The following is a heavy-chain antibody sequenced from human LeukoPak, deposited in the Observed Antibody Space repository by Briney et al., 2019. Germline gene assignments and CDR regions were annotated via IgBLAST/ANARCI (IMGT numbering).Heavy chain of an antibody. CDR1: GFTFNNAW. V-gene: IGHV3-15*01. Sequence: GGSLRLSCAASGFTFNNAWMSWVRQAPGKGLEWVGRIKSKIDGGTTDYAAPVKGRFTISRDDSQNTLFLRMSSLKTEDTAVYYCTTDRRHDILTGYYSGWFDPWGQGILVTVSS. CDR3: TTDRRHDILTGYYSGWFDP. CDR2: IKSKIDGGTT. D-gene: IGHD3-9*01. J-gene: IGHJ5*02.